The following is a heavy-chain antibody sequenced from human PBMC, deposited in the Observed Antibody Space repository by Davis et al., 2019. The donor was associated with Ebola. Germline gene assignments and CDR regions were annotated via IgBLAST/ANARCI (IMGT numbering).Heavy chain of an antibody. CDR1: WFTFRSYA. Sequence: SLKISCASSWFTFRSYAMHCVRQAPGKGLEWVAVISYDGSNKYYADSVKGRFTISRDNSKNTLYLQMNSLRAEDTAVYYCARGRGYYDSSGYYDMDYWGQGTLVTVSS. D-gene: IGHD3-22*01. J-gene: IGHJ4*02. CDR2: ISYDGSNK. V-gene: IGHV3-30-3*01. CDR3: ARGRGYYDSSGYYDMDY.